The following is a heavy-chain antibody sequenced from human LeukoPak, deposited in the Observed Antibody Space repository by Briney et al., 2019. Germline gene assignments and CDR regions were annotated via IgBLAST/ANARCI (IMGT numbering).Heavy chain of an antibody. V-gene: IGHV3-74*01. CDR2: INSDGSST. CDR3: ARDAYYYDSSGYYSNAFDI. CDR1: GFTFSSYW. J-gene: IGHJ3*02. D-gene: IGHD3-22*01. Sequence: PGGSLRLSCAASGFTFSSYWMHWVRQAPGKGLVWVSRINSDGSSTSYADSMKGRFTISRDNAKNTLYLQMNSLRAEDTAVYYCARDAYYYDSSGYYSNAFDIWGQGTMVTVSS.